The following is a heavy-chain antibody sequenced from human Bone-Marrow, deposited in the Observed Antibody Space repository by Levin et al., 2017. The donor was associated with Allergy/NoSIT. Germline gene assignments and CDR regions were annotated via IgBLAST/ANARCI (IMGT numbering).Heavy chain of an antibody. J-gene: IGHJ4*02. D-gene: IGHD1-1*01. V-gene: IGHV3-11*01. Sequence: GGSLRLSCAASGFIFGYHYLSWIRQAPGKGLEWVAYISSRGSNIYYGDSVKGRFTISRDNAKSSLYLQMDNVTAEDTAVYYCAREPNSNGGSPAHLDSWGQGTLVTVSA. CDR2: ISSRGSNI. CDR1: GFIFGYHY. CDR3: AREPNSNGGSPAHLDS.